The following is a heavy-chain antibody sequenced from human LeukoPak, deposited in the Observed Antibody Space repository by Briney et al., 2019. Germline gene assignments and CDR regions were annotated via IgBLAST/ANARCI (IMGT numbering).Heavy chain of an antibody. V-gene: IGHV1-2*05. J-gene: IGHJ5*02. CDR2: ISPNSGVP. CDR1: VYTFTGYY. CDR3: AREVGYSTSWYGRFDP. D-gene: IGHD6-13*01. Sequence: ASVKVSCTASVYTFTGYYIHWVRQAPGQGLEWLGRISPNSGVPNYAQKFQGRVTMTRDTSVNTVYMELSGLKSDDTGAYYCAREVGYSTSWYGRFDPWGQGTVVTVSS.